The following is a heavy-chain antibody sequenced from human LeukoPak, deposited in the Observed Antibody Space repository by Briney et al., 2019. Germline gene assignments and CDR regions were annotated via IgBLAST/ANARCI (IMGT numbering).Heavy chain of an antibody. V-gene: IGHV3-9*01. CDR3: AKDSSSAARYYFDY. D-gene: IGHD6-13*01. J-gene: IGHJ4*02. CDR1: GFTFDDYA. Sequence: GRSLRLSCAASGFTFDDYAMHWVRQAPGKGLEWVSGISWNGGSIGYADSVKGRFTISRDNAKNSLYLQMNSLRAEDTALYYCAKDSSSAARYYFDYWGQGTLVTVSS. CDR2: ISWNGGSI.